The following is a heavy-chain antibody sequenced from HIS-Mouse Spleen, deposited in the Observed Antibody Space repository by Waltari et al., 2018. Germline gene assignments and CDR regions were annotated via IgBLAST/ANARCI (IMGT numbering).Heavy chain of an antibody. Sequence: QLQLQESGPGLVKPSETLSLTCTVSGGSISSSSYYWGWIRQPPGKGLEWIGSIYYGGGTNYIPSFKGRVTISVDTSTTQFSLKLSSVTAADTAVYYCAREIPYSSSWYDWYFDLWGRGTLVTVSS. J-gene: IGHJ2*01. CDR2: IYYGGGT. V-gene: IGHV4-39*07. CDR1: GGSISSSSYY. D-gene: IGHD6-13*01. CDR3: AREIPYSSSWYDWYFDL.